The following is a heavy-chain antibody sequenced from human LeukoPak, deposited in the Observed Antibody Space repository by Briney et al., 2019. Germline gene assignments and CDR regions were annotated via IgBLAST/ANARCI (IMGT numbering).Heavy chain of an antibody. D-gene: IGHD3-3*01. V-gene: IGHV4-34*01. Sequence: KPSETLSLTCAVYGGSFGGYYWSWIRQPPGKGLEWIGEINHSGSTNYNPSLKSRVTISVDTSKNQFSLKLSSVTAADTAVYYCARGLRFLEWFIRSNYFDYWGQGTLVTVSS. J-gene: IGHJ4*02. CDR1: GGSFGGYY. CDR2: INHSGST. CDR3: ARGLRFLEWFIRSNYFDY.